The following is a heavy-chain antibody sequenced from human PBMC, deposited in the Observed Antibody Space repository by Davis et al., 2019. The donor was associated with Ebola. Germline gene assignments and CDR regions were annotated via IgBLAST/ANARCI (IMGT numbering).Heavy chain of an antibody. CDR3: ANDLYYYDSSGYYASGSLSNDY. CDR2: ISGSGGST. J-gene: IGHJ4*02. D-gene: IGHD3-22*01. Sequence: PGGSLRLSCAASGFTFSSYAMSWVRQAPGKGLEWVSAISGSGGSTYYADSVKGRFTISRDNSKNTLYLQMNSLRAEDTAVYYCANDLYYYDSSGYYASGSLSNDYWGQGTLVTVSS. V-gene: IGHV3-23*01. CDR1: GFTFSSYA.